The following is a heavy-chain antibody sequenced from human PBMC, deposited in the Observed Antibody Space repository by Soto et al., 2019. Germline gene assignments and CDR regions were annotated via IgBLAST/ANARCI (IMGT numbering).Heavy chain of an antibody. CDR2: ISSSSSYI. V-gene: IGHV3-21*01. D-gene: IGHD2-2*01. J-gene: IGHJ6*02. CDR1: GSTFRSYS. Sequence: SGGSLRLSCAASGSTFRSYSMNWVRQAPGKGLEWVSSISSSSSYIYYADSVKGRFTISRDNAKNSLYLQMNSLRAEDTAVYYCARDKADVVPAASRPLGYYYYYGMDVWGQGTTVTVSS. CDR3: ARDKADVVPAASRPLGYYYYYGMDV.